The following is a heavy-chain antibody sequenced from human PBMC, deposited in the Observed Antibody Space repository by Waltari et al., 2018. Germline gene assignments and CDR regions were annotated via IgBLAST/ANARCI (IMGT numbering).Heavy chain of an antibody. CDR1: GGSINSGSYY. J-gene: IGHJ4*02. D-gene: IGHD3-10*01. V-gene: IGHV4-61*02. CDR3: ARDLAIVRGVTVCDY. Sequence: QVQLQESGPGLVKPSQTLSLTCTVSGGSINSGSYYWSWIRQPAGKGLEWIGRIYSSGSTKYNPSLKSRVTISVDTSKNQFSLNLSSVNAADTAVYYCARDLAIVRGVTVCDYWGQGILVTVSS. CDR2: IYSSGST.